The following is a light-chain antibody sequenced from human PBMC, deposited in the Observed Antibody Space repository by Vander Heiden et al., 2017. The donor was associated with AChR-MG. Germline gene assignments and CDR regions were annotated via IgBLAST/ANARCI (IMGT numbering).Light chain of an antibody. CDR3: MQGIYLPLT. CDR1: QSLLHSSGKTY. V-gene: IGKV2-29*02. CDR2: EVS. J-gene: IGKJ4*01. Sequence: TVLTQTPLSLSVTPGQPASISCKSSQSLLHSSGKTYLYWYLQRPGQPPQLLMYEVSSRFSGVPERFSGSGSGTDFTLKISRAEAEDVGVYYCMQGIYLPLTFGGGTKVEIK.